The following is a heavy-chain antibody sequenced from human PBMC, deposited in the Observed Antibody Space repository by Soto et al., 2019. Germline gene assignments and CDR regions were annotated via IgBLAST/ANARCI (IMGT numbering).Heavy chain of an antibody. CDR3: VRGYCTTTPCSGDFQH. J-gene: IGHJ1*01. CDR2: IHPSGDT. Sequence: ASVKVSCKASGYKFTTYFIHWVRQAPGQGLEWMGMIHPSGDTGYGQKFRGRVAMTIDTSTTTAYMELRNLTSEDTAIYFSVRGYCTTTPCSGDFQHWGQGTLVTVSS. D-gene: IGHD2-8*01. CDR1: GYKFTTYF. V-gene: IGHV1-46*01.